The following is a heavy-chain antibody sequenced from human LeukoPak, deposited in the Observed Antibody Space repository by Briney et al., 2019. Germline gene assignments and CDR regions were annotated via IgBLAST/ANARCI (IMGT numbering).Heavy chain of an antibody. V-gene: IGHV3-23*01. Sequence: PGGSLRLSCAASGFTFSAFAMNWVRQAPGKGLEWVPFISRSDGTAYYADSVKGRFTISRDNSKNTLYLQMNSLRAEDTAQYLCARDDYGHRPPLSDYWGQKALVTVSS. CDR3: ARDDYGHRPPLSDY. J-gene: IGHJ4*02. D-gene: IGHD4-17*01. CDR2: ISRSDGTA. CDR1: GFTFSAFA.